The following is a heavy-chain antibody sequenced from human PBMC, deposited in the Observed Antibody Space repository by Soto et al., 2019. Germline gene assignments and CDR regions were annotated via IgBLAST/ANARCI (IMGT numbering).Heavy chain of an antibody. CDR2: VRSDETTA. V-gene: IGHV3-74*01. CDR1: TFAFTSYW. CDR3: PSLFPSTSSPRPFDF. Sequence: GGSLRLSCEASTFAFTSYWLHWVHQAPSKGLLWVAGVRSDETTATSADSERRRFTISRDSANTKPYLQMNSQSAKDTAVYYYPSLFPSTSSPRPFDFWGQGTQGTVS. J-gene: IGHJ4*02. D-gene: IGHD2-2*01.